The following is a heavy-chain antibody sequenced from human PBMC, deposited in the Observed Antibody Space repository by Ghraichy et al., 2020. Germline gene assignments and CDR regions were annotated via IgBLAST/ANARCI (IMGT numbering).Heavy chain of an antibody. V-gene: IGHV4-39*01. CDR2: VHYSGNT. Sequence: SETLSLTCSVSGGSISSNDIYWGWVRQPPDKGLEWIGTVHYSGNTYYKPSLKSRVTMSVDTSRNQFSLALSSVTAADTAVYYCTGELGVERSRHWGQGTQVTVSS. D-gene: IGHD3-10*01. J-gene: IGHJ4*02. CDR3: TGELGVERSRH. CDR1: GGSISSNDIY.